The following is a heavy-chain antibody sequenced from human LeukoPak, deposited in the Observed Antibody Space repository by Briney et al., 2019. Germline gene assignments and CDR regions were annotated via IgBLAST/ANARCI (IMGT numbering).Heavy chain of an antibody. Sequence: GGSLRLSCAASGFTFSSYEMNWVRQAPGKGQEWVSYISSSGSTIYYAESVKGRFTISRDNAKNSLYLQMNSLRAEDTAVYYCARHTRVVGSATRQYYFDYWGQGTLVTVSS. J-gene: IGHJ4*02. CDR3: ARHTRVVGSATRQYYFDY. CDR2: ISSSGSTI. V-gene: IGHV3-48*03. CDR1: GFTFSSYE. D-gene: IGHD2-2*01.